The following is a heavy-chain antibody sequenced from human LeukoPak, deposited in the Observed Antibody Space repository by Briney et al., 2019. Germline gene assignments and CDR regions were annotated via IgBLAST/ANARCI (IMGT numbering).Heavy chain of an antibody. CDR3: ARDSGDYAYDAFDI. V-gene: IGHV4-59*01. Sequence: TSETLSLTCTVSGGSISSYYWSWIRQPPGKGLEWIGYIYYSGSTNYNPSLKSRVTISVDASKNQFSLKLSSVTAADTAVYYCARDSGDYAYDAFDIWGQGTMVTVSS. CDR2: IYYSGST. D-gene: IGHD4-17*01. CDR1: GGSISSYY. J-gene: IGHJ3*02.